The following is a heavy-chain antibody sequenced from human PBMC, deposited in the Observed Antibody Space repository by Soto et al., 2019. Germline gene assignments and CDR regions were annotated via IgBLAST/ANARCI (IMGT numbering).Heavy chain of an antibody. CDR1: GFTFSSYA. J-gene: IGHJ3*02. CDR2: ISGSGGST. Sequence: PGGSLRLSCAASGFTFSSYAMSWVRQAPGKGLEWVSAISGSGGSTYYADSVKGRFTISRDNSKNTLYLQMNSLRAEDTAVYYCAKGIGYLSWGTAMPYAAAFDIWGQGTMVTVSS. D-gene: IGHD5-18*01. CDR3: AKGIGYLSWGTAMPYAAAFDI. V-gene: IGHV3-23*01.